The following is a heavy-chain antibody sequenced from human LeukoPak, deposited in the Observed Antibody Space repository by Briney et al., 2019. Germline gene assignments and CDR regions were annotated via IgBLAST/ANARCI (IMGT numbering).Heavy chain of an antibody. CDR2: IIPILGIA. D-gene: IGHD2-21*02. V-gene: IGHV1-69*04. J-gene: IGHJ6*02. Sequence: GASVKVSCKASGGTFSSYAISWVRQAPGQGLEWMGRIIPILGIANYAQKFQGRVTITADKSTSTAYMELSSLRSEDTAVYYCASDHCDGGDCSATRYYGMDVWGQGTTVTVSS. CDR1: GGTFSSYA. CDR3: ASDHCDGGDCSATRYYGMDV.